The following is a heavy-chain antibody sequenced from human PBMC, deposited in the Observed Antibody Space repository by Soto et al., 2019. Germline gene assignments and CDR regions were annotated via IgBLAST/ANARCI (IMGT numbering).Heavy chain of an antibody. CDR2: IYYSGST. J-gene: IGHJ6*04. Sequence: SETPSLTCTVHDESLDSSSYYWGWIRHPKEKGLEWIGSIYYSGSTYYNPSLKSRVTISVDTSKNQFSLKLSSVTAADTAVYYCARYRGYSYAIQQVYYYGMDVWGKGNTVT. CDR3: ARYRGYSYAIQQVYYYGMDV. D-gene: IGHD5-18*01. V-gene: IGHV4-39*01. CDR1: DESLDSSSYY.